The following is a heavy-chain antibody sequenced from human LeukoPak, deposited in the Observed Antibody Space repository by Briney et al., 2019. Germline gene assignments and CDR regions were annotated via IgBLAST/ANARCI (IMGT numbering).Heavy chain of an antibody. J-gene: IGHJ4*02. CDR2: ISSSSSYI. CDR1: GFTFSSYS. V-gene: IGHV3-21*01. Sequence: PGGSLRLSCAASGFTFSSYSMNWVRQAPGKGLEWASSISSSSSYIYYADSVKGRFTISRDNAKNSLYLQMNSLRAEDTAVYYCARYSLWFHGDYTPWDYRGQGTLVTVSS. D-gene: IGHD4-17*01. CDR3: ARYSLWFHGDYTPWDY.